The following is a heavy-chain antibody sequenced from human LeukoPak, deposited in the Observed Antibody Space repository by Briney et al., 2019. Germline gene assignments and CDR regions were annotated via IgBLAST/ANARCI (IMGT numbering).Heavy chain of an antibody. Sequence: PGGSLRLSCAASGFTFSSYWMHWVRQAPGKGLVWVSRINSDGSSTSYADSVKGRFTISRDNAKNTLYLQMNSLRAEDTAVYYCARVARIQLWWGVDYYYYMDVWGKGTTVTVSS. J-gene: IGHJ6*03. D-gene: IGHD5-18*01. V-gene: IGHV3-74*01. CDR1: GFTFSSYW. CDR2: INSDGSST. CDR3: ARVARIQLWWGVDYYYYMDV.